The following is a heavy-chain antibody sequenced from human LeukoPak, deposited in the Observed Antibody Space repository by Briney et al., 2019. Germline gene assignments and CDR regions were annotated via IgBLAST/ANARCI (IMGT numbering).Heavy chain of an antibody. CDR3: AKTRGYSGYGHFDY. V-gene: IGHV3-23*01. D-gene: IGHD5-12*01. J-gene: IGHJ4*02. CDR1: GFTFSSYA. CDR2: ISGSGGST. Sequence: PGGSLRLSCAASGFTFSSYAMSWVRQAPGKGLEWVSAISGSGGSTYYADSVKGRFSISRDNSKNTLYLQMNSLRAEDTAVYYCAKTRGYSGYGHFDYWGQGTLVTVSS.